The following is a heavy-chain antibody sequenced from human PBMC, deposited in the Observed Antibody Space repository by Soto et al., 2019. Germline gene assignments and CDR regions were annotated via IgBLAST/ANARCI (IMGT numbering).Heavy chain of an antibody. CDR3: TRDGCGGDCFDFDY. J-gene: IGHJ4*02. CDR2: IRSKAYGGTT. D-gene: IGHD2-21*02. Sequence: PGGSLRLSCTASGFTFGDYAMSWFRQAPGKGLEWVGFIRSKAYGGTTEYAASVKGRFTISRDDSKSIAYLQMNSLKTEDTAVYYCTRDGCGGDCFDFDYWGQGTLVTVSS. V-gene: IGHV3-49*03. CDR1: GFTFGDYA.